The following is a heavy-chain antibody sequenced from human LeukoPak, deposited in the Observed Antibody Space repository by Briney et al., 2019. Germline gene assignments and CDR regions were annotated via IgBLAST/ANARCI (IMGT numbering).Heavy chain of an antibody. J-gene: IGHJ4*02. CDR2: ISGSSSYI. Sequence: GGSLRLSCAASGFTFSSYSMNWVRQAPGKGLEWVSSISGSSSYIYYADSVKGRFTISRDNAKNSLYLQMNSLRAEDTAVYYCARAPIAVAFDYWGQGTLVTVSS. V-gene: IGHV3-21*01. CDR3: ARAPIAVAFDY. CDR1: GFTFSSYS. D-gene: IGHD6-19*01.